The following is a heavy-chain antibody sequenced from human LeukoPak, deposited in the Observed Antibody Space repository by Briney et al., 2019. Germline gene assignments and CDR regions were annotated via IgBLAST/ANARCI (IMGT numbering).Heavy chain of an antibody. V-gene: IGHV4-39*07. CDR3: ASSGYSSGWELDY. D-gene: IGHD6-19*01. CDR2: IYYSGST. J-gene: IGHJ4*02. Sequence: SETLSLTCTVSGGSISSSSYYWGWIRQPPGKGLEWIGSIYYSGSTYYNPSLKSRVTISVDTSRNQFSLKLSSVTAADTAVYYCASSGYSSGWELDYWGQGTLVTVSS. CDR1: GGSISSSSYY.